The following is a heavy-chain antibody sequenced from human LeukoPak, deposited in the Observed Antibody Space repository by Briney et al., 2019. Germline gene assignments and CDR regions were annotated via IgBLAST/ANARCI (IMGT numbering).Heavy chain of an antibody. J-gene: IGHJ4*02. CDR3: TTGITFGGEY. CDR1: GFTFSSYA. CDR2: IKSKTDGGTT. D-gene: IGHD3-16*01. Sequence: GGSLRLSCAASGFTFSSYAMSWVRQAPGKGLEWVGRIKSKTDGGTTDYAAPVKGRFTISRDDSKNTLYLQMNSLKTEDTAVYYCTTGITFGGEYWGQGTLVTVSS. V-gene: IGHV3-15*01.